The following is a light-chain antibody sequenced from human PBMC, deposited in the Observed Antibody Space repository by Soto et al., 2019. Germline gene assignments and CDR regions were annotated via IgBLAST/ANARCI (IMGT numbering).Light chain of an antibody. J-gene: IGKJ2*01. V-gene: IGKV1-5*03. Sequence: DIQMTQSPSTLAAFVGDRVTITCRASQSIGSWLAWYQQKPGKAPKFLIYEASNLESGVPSRFSGSGSGTEFTLTISSLQPDDFATYYCQQYDSYSPYTFGQGTKLEIK. CDR2: EAS. CDR3: QQYDSYSPYT. CDR1: QSIGSW.